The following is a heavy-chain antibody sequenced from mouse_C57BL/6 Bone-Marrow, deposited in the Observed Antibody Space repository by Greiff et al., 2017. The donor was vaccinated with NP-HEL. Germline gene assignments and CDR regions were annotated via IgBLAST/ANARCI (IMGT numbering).Heavy chain of an antibody. CDR2: IDPENGDT. J-gene: IGHJ1*03. Sequence: VQLQQSGAELVRPGASVKLSCTASGFNIKDDYMHWVKQRPEQGLEWIGWIDPENGDTEYASKFQGTATITADTSSNTAYLQLSSLTSEDTAVYYCTTAYSNYWYFDVWGTGTTVTVSS. V-gene: IGHV14-4*01. D-gene: IGHD2-5*01. CDR1: GFNIKDDY. CDR3: TTAYSNYWYFDV.